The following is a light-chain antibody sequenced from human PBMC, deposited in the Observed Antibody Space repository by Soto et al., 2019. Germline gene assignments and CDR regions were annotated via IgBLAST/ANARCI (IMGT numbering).Light chain of an antibody. J-gene: IGKJ5*01. CDR1: QSISSY. CDR3: QQSRNFPRT. CDR2: AAS. V-gene: IGKV1-39*01. Sequence: DIQMTQSPSSLSASVGDRVTITCRASQSISSYLNWYQQKPGKAPKLLIYAASSLQSGVPSRFSGSGSGTDFTLTISSLQPEDFATYYCQQSRNFPRTFGQGTRLEIK.